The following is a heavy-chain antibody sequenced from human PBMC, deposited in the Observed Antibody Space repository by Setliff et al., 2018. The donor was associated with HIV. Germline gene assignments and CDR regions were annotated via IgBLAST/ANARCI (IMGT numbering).Heavy chain of an antibody. CDR1: GFTFSSYG. Sequence: GGSLRLSCAASGFTFSSYGTHWVRQAPGKGLEWVAFIRYDGSNKYYADSVKGRFTISRDNSKNTLYLQMNSLRAEDTAVYYCAKETGYCSGGSCLGGMDVWGQGTTVTVSS. CDR2: IRYDGSNK. J-gene: IGHJ6*02. D-gene: IGHD2-15*01. V-gene: IGHV3-30*02. CDR3: AKETGYCSGGSCLGGMDV.